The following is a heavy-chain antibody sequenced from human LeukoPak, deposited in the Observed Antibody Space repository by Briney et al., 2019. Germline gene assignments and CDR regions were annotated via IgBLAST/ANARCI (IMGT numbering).Heavy chain of an antibody. Sequence: ASVKVSCKASGGTFISYAISWVRQAPGQGLEWMGGIIPIFGTANYAQKFQGRVTITTDESTSTAYMELSSLRSEDTAVYYCARGLSAFDAFDIWGQGTMVTVSS. D-gene: IGHD2/OR15-2a*01. CDR3: ARGLSAFDAFDI. V-gene: IGHV1-69*05. J-gene: IGHJ3*02. CDR2: IIPIFGTA. CDR1: GGTFISYA.